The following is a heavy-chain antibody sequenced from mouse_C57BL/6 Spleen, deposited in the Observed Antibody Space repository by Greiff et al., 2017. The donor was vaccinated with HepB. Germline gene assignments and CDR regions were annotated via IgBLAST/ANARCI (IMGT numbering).Heavy chain of an antibody. CDR2: IHPNSGST. CDR3: ARPGYYGSSYDFDY. D-gene: IGHD1-1*01. V-gene: IGHV1-64*01. J-gene: IGHJ2*01. Sequence: QVQLQQPGAELVKPGASVKLSCKASGYTFTSYWMHWVKQRPGQGLEWIGMIHPNSGSTNYHEKFKSKATLTVDKSSSTAYMQLSSLTSEDSAVYYCARPGYYGSSYDFDYWGQGTTLTVSS. CDR1: GYTFTSYW.